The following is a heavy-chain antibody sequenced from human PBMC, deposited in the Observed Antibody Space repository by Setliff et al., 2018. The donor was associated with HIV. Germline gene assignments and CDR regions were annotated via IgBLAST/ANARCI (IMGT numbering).Heavy chain of an antibody. CDR1: GGSFSGYY. Sequence: SETLSLTCAVYGGSFSGYYWNWIRQPPGKGLEWIGEIFHTQNPNYSPSLKSRVTISVDTSKNQFSLKLTSVTAADTAVYYCARELTGTAAAWGQGTLVTVSS. CDR3: ARELTGTAAA. D-gene: IGHD6-13*01. V-gene: IGHV4-34*12. CDR2: IFHTQNP. J-gene: IGHJ5*02.